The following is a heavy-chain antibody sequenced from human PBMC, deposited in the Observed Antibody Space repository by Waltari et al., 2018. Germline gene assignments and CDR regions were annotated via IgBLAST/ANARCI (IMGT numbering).Heavy chain of an antibody. CDR2: IYYGGST. CDR1: GGSISSHY. V-gene: IGHV4-59*11. CDR3: ARERSSGSYFDF. D-gene: IGHD1-26*01. J-gene: IGHJ4*02. Sequence: QVLLQESGPRLVKPSETLSLTCTVSGGSISSHYWSWIRRPPGKGLEWIGYIYYGGSTNYNPSVKSRVTISVDTSKNQFSLKLISVTAADTAVYYCARERSSGSYFDFWGQGILVTVSS.